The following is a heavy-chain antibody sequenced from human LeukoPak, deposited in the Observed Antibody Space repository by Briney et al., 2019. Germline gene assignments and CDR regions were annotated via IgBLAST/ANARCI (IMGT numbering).Heavy chain of an antibody. CDR3: AKGRGFYDSGAYDY. D-gene: IGHD3-22*01. CDR1: GFTFNIYA. Sequence: PGGSLRLSCAASGFTFNIYAMSWVRQAPGKGLEWVSTISGSGGLTYYADSVKGRFTISRDNSRNTLYLQMNSLRTEDTAVYHCAKGRGFYDSGAYDYWGQGTLVTVSS. CDR2: ISGSGGLT. V-gene: IGHV3-23*01. J-gene: IGHJ4*02.